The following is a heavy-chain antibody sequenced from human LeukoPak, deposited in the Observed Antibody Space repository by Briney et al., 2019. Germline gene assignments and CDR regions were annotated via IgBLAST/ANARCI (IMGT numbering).Heavy chain of an antibody. V-gene: IGHV1-2*02. Sequence: ASVKVSCKTSGYTFTDYHMHWVRQAPGQGLEWMGRINPNSGGTNYARKFQGRVTMTRDTSITTAYMELTGLRSDDTAVYYCAKENYIYDLWGQGTLVTVSS. CDR3: AKENYIYDL. CDR1: GYTFTDYH. J-gene: IGHJ5*02. CDR2: INPNSGGT. D-gene: IGHD1-7*01.